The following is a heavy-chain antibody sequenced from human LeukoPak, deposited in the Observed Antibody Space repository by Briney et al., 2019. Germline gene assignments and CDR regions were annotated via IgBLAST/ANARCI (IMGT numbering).Heavy chain of an antibody. Sequence: SETLSLTCTVSGGSISSSSYYWGWIRQPPGKGLEWIGSIYYSGSTYYNPSLKSRVTMSVDTSKNQFSLKLSSVTAADTAVYYCARDQAGDYGMDVWGQGTTVTVSS. CDR1: GGSISSSSYY. CDR2: IYYSGST. J-gene: IGHJ6*02. CDR3: ARDQAGDYGMDV. V-gene: IGHV4-39*07.